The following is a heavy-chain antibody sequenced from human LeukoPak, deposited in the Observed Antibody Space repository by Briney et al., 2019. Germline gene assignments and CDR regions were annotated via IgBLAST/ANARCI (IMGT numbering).Heavy chain of an antibody. CDR3: ANLGYSYGPYYYYGMDV. CDR2: IGGSGGST. CDR1: GFTFSSYA. V-gene: IGHV3-23*01. J-gene: IGHJ6*02. Sequence: PGGSLRLSCAASGFTFSSYAMSWVRQAPGKGLGGVSAIGGSGGSTYYADSVKGRFTISRDNSKNTLYLQMNSLRAEDTAVYYCANLGYSYGPYYYYGMDVWGQGTTVTVSS. D-gene: IGHD5-18*01.